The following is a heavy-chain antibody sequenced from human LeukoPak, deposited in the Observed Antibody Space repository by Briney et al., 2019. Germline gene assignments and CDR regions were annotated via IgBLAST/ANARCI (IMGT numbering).Heavy chain of an antibody. CDR2: INHIGST. Sequence: AETLSLTRAVYGGSLSGYYWSWIRQPPGKGLEWMGEINHIGSTNYNPSLKSRVTISAHTCQTTFSLELTTVTAAHKPVYFCARGASDYVWGSYRFDNYFDYWGQGTLVTVSS. V-gene: IGHV4-34*01. CDR1: GGSLSGYY. J-gene: IGHJ4*02. D-gene: IGHD3-16*02. CDR3: ARGASDYVWGSYRFDNYFDY.